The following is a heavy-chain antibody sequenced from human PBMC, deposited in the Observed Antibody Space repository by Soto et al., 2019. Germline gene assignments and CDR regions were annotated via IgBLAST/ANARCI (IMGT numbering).Heavy chain of an antibody. Sequence: PSETLSLTCTVSGGSISISSYYWGWIRQPPGKGLEWIGSIYYSGSTYYNPSLKSRVTISVDTSKNQLSLKLSSVTAADTAVYYCARDVGFGELAHYYGMDVWGKGTKGTSPQ. CDR3: ARDVGFGELAHYYGMDV. CDR1: GGSISISSYY. J-gene: IGHJ6*04. CDR2: IYYSGST. D-gene: IGHD3-10*01. V-gene: IGHV4-39*01.